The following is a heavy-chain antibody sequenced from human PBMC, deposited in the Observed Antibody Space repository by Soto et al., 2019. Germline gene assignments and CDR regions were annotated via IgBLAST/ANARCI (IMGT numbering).Heavy chain of an antibody. Sequence: EVQLVASGGGLVQPGGSLRLSCAASGFTFINYWMHWVRQAPGKGLVWVSRINSDGSSIIYADSVKGRFTSSRDNAKNTLYLQVNSLRAEDTAVYYCARAPYNLYGMDVWGQGTTVTVSS. CDR1: GFTFINYW. CDR3: ARAPYNLYGMDV. D-gene: IGHD1-1*01. J-gene: IGHJ6*02. CDR2: INSDGSSI. V-gene: IGHV3-74*01.